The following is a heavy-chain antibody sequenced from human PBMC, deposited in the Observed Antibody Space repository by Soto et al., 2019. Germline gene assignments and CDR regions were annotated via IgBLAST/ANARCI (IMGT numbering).Heavy chain of an antibody. D-gene: IGHD1-7*01. CDR2: IIPILGTA. Sequence: QVQLVQSGAEVKKPGSSVKVSCKGSGGTFSSYAISWVRQAPGQGLEWMGGIIPILGTADYAQKFQGRVTITADESPSTAYMELSRLRSEDTAVYYCASHGITGTWVYYYGMDVWGQGTTVTVSS. V-gene: IGHV1-69*11. CDR1: GGTFSSYA. J-gene: IGHJ6*02. CDR3: ASHGITGTWVYYYGMDV.